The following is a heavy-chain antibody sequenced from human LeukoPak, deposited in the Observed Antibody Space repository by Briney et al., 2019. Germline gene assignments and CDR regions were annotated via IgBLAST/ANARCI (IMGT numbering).Heavy chain of an antibody. Sequence: ASVKVSCKASGYTFTGYYMHWVRQAPGQGLEWMGWINPNSGGTNYARKFQGRVTMTRDTSISTAYMELSRLRSDDTAVYYCAREYCSSTSCYSFGWFDPWGQGTLVTVSS. CDR1: GYTFTGYY. J-gene: IGHJ5*02. CDR3: AREYCSSTSCYSFGWFDP. D-gene: IGHD2-2*01. CDR2: INPNSGGT. V-gene: IGHV1-2*02.